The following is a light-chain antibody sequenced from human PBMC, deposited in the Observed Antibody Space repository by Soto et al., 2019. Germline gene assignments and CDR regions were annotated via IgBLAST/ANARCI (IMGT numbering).Light chain of an antibody. Sequence: DIPMTQSPSSLSASVGDRVTITCRASQSVSHFLNWYQQKSGKAPKLLIHTASSLQSAAPSRFSGSASGTDFTLTISSLQPEDSATYYCQQTNSIPYTFGQGTKVEIK. V-gene: IGKV1-39*01. CDR2: TAS. J-gene: IGKJ2*01. CDR1: QSVSHF. CDR3: QQTNSIPYT.